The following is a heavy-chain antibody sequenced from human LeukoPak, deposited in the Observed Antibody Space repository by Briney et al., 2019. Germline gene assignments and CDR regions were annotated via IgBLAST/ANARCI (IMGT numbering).Heavy chain of an antibody. CDR1: GYSISSGYY. CDR3: ACRTGYSSSWYAGGDY. CDR2: IYHSGST. V-gene: IGHV4-38-2*02. Sequence: SETLSLTCTVSGYSISSGYYWGWIRQPPGKGLEWIGSIYHSGSTYYNPSLKSRVTISVDTSKNQFSLKLSSVTAADTAVYYCACRTGYSSSWYAGGDYWGQGTLVTVSS. J-gene: IGHJ4*02. D-gene: IGHD6-13*01.